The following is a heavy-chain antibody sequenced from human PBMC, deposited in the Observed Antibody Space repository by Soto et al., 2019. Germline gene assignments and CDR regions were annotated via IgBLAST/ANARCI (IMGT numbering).Heavy chain of an antibody. CDR3: ATRTLWFGDLLLTPYYYYDMDV. V-gene: IGHV1-24*01. CDR1: GYTLTELS. D-gene: IGHD3-10*01. J-gene: IGHJ6*02. Sequence: ASVKVSCKVSGYTLTELSMHWVRQAPGKGLEWMGGFDPEDGETIYAQKIQGRVTMTEDTSTDTAYMELSSLRSEDTAVYYCATRTLWFGDLLLTPYYYYDMDVWGQGTTVTVSS. CDR2: FDPEDGET.